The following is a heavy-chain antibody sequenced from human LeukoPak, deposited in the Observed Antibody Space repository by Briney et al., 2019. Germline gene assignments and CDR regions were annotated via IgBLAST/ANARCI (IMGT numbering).Heavy chain of an antibody. D-gene: IGHD1-20*01. CDR3: ARVAGAITGTFFDY. V-gene: IGHV3-7*01. CDR2: IKQDGSEK. Sequence: GGSLRISCAASAFTFRNYWMSWVRQAPGKGLEWVANIKQDGSEKYYVDSVKGRFTISRDNAKNSLYLQMNGLRAEDTAVYYCARVAGAITGTFFDYWGQGTPVTVSS. J-gene: IGHJ4*02. CDR1: AFTFRNYW.